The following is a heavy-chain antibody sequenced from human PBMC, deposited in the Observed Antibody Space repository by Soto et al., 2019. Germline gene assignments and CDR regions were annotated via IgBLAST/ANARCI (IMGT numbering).Heavy chain of an antibody. V-gene: IGHV1-18*01. D-gene: IGHD2-8*01. Sequence: QVQLVQSGAEVKKPGASVKVSCKASGYTFTTYDISWVRQAPGQGLEWMGRISTYNGNTNYPQSLQGRLTMTTDTTTTTASMELRSLRSDDTAVYYCASDPYHVLMVNAPNLYGMDVWGQGTTVTVSS. CDR2: ISTYNGNT. J-gene: IGHJ6*02. CDR1: GYTFTTYD. CDR3: ASDPYHVLMVNAPNLYGMDV.